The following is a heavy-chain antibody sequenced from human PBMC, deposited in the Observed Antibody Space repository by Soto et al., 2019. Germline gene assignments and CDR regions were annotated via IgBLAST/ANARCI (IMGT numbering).Heavy chain of an antibody. CDR2: ISPYTGNT. D-gene: IGHD3-16*01. J-gene: IGHJ6*02. V-gene: IGHV1-18*01. CDR1: GYIFVNYG. CDR3: VMVDNYVTPTPQDG. Sequence: QVQLVQSGDEVKKPGASVKVSCKASGYIFVNYGIAWVRQAPRQGLEWMGWISPYTGNTHSASKVQGRLTMTTDTXXSVAHMDLGGLTSEDTAVYYCVMVDNYVTPTPQDGWGQGTTVTVSS.